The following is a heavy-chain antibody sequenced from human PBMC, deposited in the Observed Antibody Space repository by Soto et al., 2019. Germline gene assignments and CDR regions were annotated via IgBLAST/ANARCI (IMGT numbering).Heavy chain of an antibody. CDR3: ARGVEYYDILTGYYKDYFDY. CDR2: MNPNSGNT. CDR1: GYTFTSYD. J-gene: IGHJ4*02. Sequence: ASVKVSCKASGYTFTSYDINWVRQATGQGLERMGWMNPNSGNTGYAQKFQGRVTMTRNTSISTAYMELSSLRSEDTAVYYCARGVEYYDILTGYYKDYFDYWGQGTLVTVSS. D-gene: IGHD3-9*01. V-gene: IGHV1-8*01.